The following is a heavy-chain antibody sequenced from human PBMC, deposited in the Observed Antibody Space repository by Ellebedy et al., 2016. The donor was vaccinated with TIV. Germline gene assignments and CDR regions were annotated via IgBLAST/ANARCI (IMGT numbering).Heavy chain of an antibody. V-gene: IGHV3-11*01. CDR2: ISGSATHI. J-gene: IGHJ4*02. Sequence: GESLKISXAASGFTFSDYYMTWIRQAPGKGLEWISYISGSATHINYADSVKDRFTVSRDNAKNSLYLQMNSLRDEDTAEYYCARVAVIAAAGTYDHWGQGTLVTVSS. CDR3: ARVAVIAAAGTYDH. CDR1: GFTFSDYY. D-gene: IGHD6-13*01.